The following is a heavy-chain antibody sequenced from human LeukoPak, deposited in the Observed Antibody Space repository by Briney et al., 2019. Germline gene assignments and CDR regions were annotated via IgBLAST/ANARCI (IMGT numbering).Heavy chain of an antibody. V-gene: IGHV4-34*01. CDR3: ARDSLLGGYYKNAVDY. Sequence: SETLSLTCAVSGGSFSGYYWSWIRQPPGKGLEWIGEINHSGSTNYNPSLKSRVTISVDTSKNQFSLKLSSVTAADTAVYYCARDSLLGGYYKNAVDYWGQGTLVTVSS. J-gene: IGHJ4*02. CDR1: GGSFSGYY. CDR2: INHSGST. D-gene: IGHD3-22*01.